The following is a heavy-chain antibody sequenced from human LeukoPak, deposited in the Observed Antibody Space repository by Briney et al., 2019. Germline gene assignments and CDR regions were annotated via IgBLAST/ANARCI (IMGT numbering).Heavy chain of an antibody. V-gene: IGHV5-10-1*01. CDR2: IDPADSYT. CDR3: ARRGRSSSNFDF. D-gene: IGHD6-6*01. J-gene: IGHJ4*02. Sequence: GESLKISCKGSGYIFTSYWITWVRQMPGKGLEWMGMIDPADSYTNYSPSFQGHVTISTDKSISTAYLQWSSLKASDTAIYYCARRGRSSSNFDFWGQGTLVTVSS. CDR1: GYIFTSYW.